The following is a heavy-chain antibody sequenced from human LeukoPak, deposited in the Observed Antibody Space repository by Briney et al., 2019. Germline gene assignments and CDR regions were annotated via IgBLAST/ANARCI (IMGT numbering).Heavy chain of an antibody. J-gene: IGHJ4*02. D-gene: IGHD2-2*01. CDR1: GGSFSGYY. V-gene: IGHV4-34*01. Sequence: PSETLPLTCAVYGGSFSGYYWSWVRQPPGKGLEWIGEINHSGNTNYNPSLKSRVTLSVDTSKNQFSLNLSSVTAADTAVYYCARGMPGYWGQGSLVTVSS. CDR3: ARGMPGY. CDR2: INHSGNT.